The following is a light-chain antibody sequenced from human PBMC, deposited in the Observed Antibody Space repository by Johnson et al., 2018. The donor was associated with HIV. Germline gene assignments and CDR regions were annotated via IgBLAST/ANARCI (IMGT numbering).Light chain of an antibody. CDR3: GTWDSNLSGGLYG. V-gene: IGLV1-51*01. Sequence: QSVLTQPPSVSAAPGQKVTISCSGSSSNIGNNYVSWYQQLPGTAPKLLIYDNNKRPSGIPDRFSGSKSGTSATLGITVLQTGDEADYYCGTWDSNLSGGLYGFGSGTRVTVL. CDR1: SSNIGNNY. CDR2: DNN. J-gene: IGLJ1*01.